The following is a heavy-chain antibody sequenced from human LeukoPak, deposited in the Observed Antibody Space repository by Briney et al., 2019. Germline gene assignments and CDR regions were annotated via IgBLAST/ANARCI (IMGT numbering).Heavy chain of an antibody. D-gene: IGHD3-10*01. Sequence: GGSLRLSCAASGFTFSSYYMHCVRQATGKGLEWVSAIGTSGYTYYPRSVKGRFTISRENAKNSLYLQMNRLRDGDTAVYYCARDSGDYYYYGMDVWGQGTRVTVSS. V-gene: IGHV3-13*01. CDR3: ARDSGDYYYYGMDV. CDR1: GFTFSSYY. J-gene: IGHJ6*02. CDR2: IGTSGYT.